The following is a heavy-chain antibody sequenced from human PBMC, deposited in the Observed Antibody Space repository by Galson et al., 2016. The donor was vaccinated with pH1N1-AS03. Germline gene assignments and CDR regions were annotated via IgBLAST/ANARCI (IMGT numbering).Heavy chain of an antibody. D-gene: IGHD2-15*01. J-gene: IGHJ4*02. Sequence: SLRLSCAASGFTFPGYGMHWVRQAPGKGLEWVAFIQYDESYKNYEGSVRGRFTISRDISRSTLLLQMNSLRIDDTAVYFCVKEDGLGGQRDYWGRGTLVTVSS. V-gene: IGHV3-30*02. CDR1: GFTFPGYG. CDR2: IQYDESYK. CDR3: VKEDGLGGQRDY.